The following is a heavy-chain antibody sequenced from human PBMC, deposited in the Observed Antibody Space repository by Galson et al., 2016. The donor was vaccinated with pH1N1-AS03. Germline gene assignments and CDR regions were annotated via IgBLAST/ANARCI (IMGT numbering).Heavy chain of an antibody. CDR2: IYYTGAT. Sequence: SETLSLTCSVSGGSLSGHYWSWFRQPPGKGLEWIGYIYYTGATNYGPTFKSRVSVSLGASENQFSLRLNSVTAADTAVYFCAREQYDFDKIGYYYDHWGQGALVTVSA. J-gene: IGHJ5*02. CDR3: AREQYDFDKIGYYYDH. V-gene: IGHV4-59*11. D-gene: IGHD3-22*01. CDR1: GGSLSGHY.